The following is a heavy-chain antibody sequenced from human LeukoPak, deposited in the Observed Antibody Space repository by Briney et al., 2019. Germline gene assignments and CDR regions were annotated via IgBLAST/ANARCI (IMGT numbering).Heavy chain of an antibody. CDR3: ARVSLRTNLDY. CDR1: GYTFTSYY. J-gene: IGHJ4*02. Sequence: ASVKVSCKESGYTFTSYYMHWVRQAPGQGLEWMGIVNPSDGSTSYEQKFQGRVTMTRDTSTSTVYMELSSLRSEDTAVYYCARVSLRTNLDYWGQGTLVTVSS. V-gene: IGHV1-46*01. D-gene: IGHD5-12*01. CDR2: VNPSDGST.